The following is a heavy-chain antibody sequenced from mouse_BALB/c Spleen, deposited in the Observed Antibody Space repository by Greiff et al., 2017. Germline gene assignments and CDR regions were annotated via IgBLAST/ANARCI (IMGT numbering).Heavy chain of an antibody. J-gene: IGHJ4*01. CDR2: INPSTGYT. V-gene: IGHV1-7*01. CDR3: ERSVFFNGSPCYAMDY. D-gene: IGHD2-2*01. Sequence: QVQLKESGAELAQPGASVKMSCKASGYTFTSYWMHWVKQRPGQGLEWIGYINPSTGYTEYNQKFKDKATLTADNSSSTAYMQLSSLTSEDSAVYDCERSVFFNGSPCYAMDYWGQGTAVTVSS. CDR1: GYTFTSYW.